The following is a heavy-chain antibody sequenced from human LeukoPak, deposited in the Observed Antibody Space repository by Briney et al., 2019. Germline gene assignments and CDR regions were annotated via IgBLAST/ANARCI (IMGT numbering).Heavy chain of an antibody. CDR3: AKVRSGDIAAALNY. J-gene: IGHJ4*02. Sequence: PGGSLRLSCAVSGFTFSDYYMNWVRQAPGKGLEWVSGISGSGDNTYYADSVKGRFTISRDNSKNTLFLQMNSLRAEDTAVYYCAKVRSGDIAAALNYWGQGTLVPVSS. V-gene: IGHV3-23*01. CDR2: ISGSGDNT. D-gene: IGHD6-13*01. CDR1: GFTFSDYY.